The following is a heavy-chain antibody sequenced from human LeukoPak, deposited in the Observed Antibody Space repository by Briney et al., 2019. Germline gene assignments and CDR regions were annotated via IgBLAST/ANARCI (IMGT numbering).Heavy chain of an antibody. V-gene: IGHV4-34*01. J-gene: IGHJ4*02. CDR1: GGSVSSYY. D-gene: IGHD6-19*01. CDR3: ARVQRQWLVRGIDY. Sequence: PSETLSLTCAVYGGSVSSYYWSWIRQPPGKGLEWIGEINHSGSTNYNPSLKSRVTISVDTSKNQFSLKLSSVTAADTAVYYCARVQRQWLVRGIDYWGQGTLVTVSS. CDR2: INHSGST.